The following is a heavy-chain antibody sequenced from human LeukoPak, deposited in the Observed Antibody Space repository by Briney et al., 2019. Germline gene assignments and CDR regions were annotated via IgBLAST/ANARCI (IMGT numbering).Heavy chain of an antibody. V-gene: IGHV1-2*04. CDR3: ARADPMVRGVIDCFDY. D-gene: IGHD3-10*01. J-gene: IGHJ4*02. CDR1: GYTFTGYY. CDR2: INPNSGGT. Sequence: ASVKVSCKASGYTFTGYYMHWVRQAPGQGLEWMGWINPNSGGTNYAQKFQGWVTMTRDTSISTAYMELSRLRSDDTAVYYCARADPMVRGVIDCFDYWGQGTLVTVSS.